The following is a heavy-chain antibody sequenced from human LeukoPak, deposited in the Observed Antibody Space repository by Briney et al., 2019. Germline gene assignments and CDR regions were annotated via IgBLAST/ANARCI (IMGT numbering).Heavy chain of an antibody. D-gene: IGHD2-2*02. J-gene: IGHJ6*02. CDR3: ARQRYCSSTSCYINYGMDV. CDR1: GGSFSGYY. CDR2: IYYSGST. V-gene: IGHV4-59*08. Sequence: SETLSLTCAVYGGSFSGYYWSWIRQPPGKGLEWIGYIYYSGSTNYNPSLKSRVTISVDTSKNQFSLKLSSVTAADTAVYYCARQRYCSSTSCYINYGMDVWGQGTTVTVSS.